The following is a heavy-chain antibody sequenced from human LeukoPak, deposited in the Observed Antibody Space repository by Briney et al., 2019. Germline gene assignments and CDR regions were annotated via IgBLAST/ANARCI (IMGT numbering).Heavy chain of an antibody. D-gene: IGHD5-24*01. CDR2: ISSSSGAI. V-gene: IGHV3-48*04. Sequence: GGSLRLSCAASGFTFSSFNMNWVRQAPGKGLEWVSYISSSSGAIYYADSVKGRFTISRDNAKNSLYLQMNSLRAEDTAVYYCAKTIRAYAEYFQHWGQGTLVTVSS. J-gene: IGHJ1*01. CDR1: GFTFSSFN. CDR3: AKTIRAYAEYFQH.